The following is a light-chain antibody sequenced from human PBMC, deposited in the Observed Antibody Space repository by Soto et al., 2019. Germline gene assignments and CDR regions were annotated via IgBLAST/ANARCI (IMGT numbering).Light chain of an antibody. J-gene: IGLJ3*02. V-gene: IGLV1-44*01. CDR2: SSD. CDR3: AAWDDSLNAWA. Sequence: QSVLTQPPSASGPPGQRVSISCSGSSSNIGRNTVKWYRQLPGTAPKLFIGSSDHRPSGVPDRFSGSQSGTSASLAISGLQSEDEADYICAAWDDSLNAWAFGGGTKLTVL. CDR1: SSNIGRNT.